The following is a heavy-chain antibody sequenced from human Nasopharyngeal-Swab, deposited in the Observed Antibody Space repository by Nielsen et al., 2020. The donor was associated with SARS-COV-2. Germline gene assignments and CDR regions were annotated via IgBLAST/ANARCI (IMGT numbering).Heavy chain of an antibody. V-gene: IGHV1-2*02. CDR1: GYTFTGYY. CDR3: AREGIAAAGTWAYYYYYGMDV. J-gene: IGHJ6*02. CDR2: INPYSGGT. D-gene: IGHD6-13*01. Sequence: ASVQVSCKASGYTFTGYYMHWGRQVPGQGLEGMGWINPYSGGTNYAQKFQGRVTMTRDTSISTAYMELSRLRSDDTAVYYCAREGIAAAGTWAYYYYYGMDVWGQGTTVTVSS.